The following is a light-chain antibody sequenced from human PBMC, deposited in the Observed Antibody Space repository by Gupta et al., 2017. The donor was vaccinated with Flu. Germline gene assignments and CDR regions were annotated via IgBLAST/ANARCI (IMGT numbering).Light chain of an antibody. Sequence: VTTGDPASIYCRTSTRLPSHSRNNYLNWYLQKPGQSPQLLIFLTSILASGVPERFSGSGSGTQFTLNISRVEAEDVGAYYCMQAQLMPPSFGGGTKVDIK. J-gene: IGKJ4*01. V-gene: IGKV2-28*01. CDR1: TRLPSHSRNNY. CDR2: LTS. CDR3: MQAQLMPPS.